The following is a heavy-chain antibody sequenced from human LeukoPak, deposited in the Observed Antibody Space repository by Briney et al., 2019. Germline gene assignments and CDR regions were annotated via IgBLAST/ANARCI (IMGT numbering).Heavy chain of an antibody. CDR1: GGSINSGGYY. Sequence: SETLSLTCTVSGGSINSGGYYWSWIRQHPGKGLEWIGYSYCSGNTYYNPSLKSPVTLSVDTSKNQFSLKVISVTAADTAVYYCARGLAANYFFDYWGQGTLVTVSS. V-gene: IGHV4-31*02. CDR2: SYCSGNT. J-gene: IGHJ4*02. D-gene: IGHD6-13*01. CDR3: ARGLAANYFFDY.